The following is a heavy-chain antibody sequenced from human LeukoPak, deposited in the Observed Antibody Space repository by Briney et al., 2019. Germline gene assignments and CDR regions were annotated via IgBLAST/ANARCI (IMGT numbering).Heavy chain of an antibody. V-gene: IGHV4-59*01. J-gene: IGHJ6*02. Sequence: PSETLSLTCTVSGGSISSYYWSWIRQPPGKGLEWIGYIYYSGSTNYNPSLKSRVTIPVDTSKNQFSLKLSSVTAADTAVYYCARAAGYSGYDWYYYYGMDVWGQGTTVTVFS. D-gene: IGHD5-12*01. CDR1: GGSISSYY. CDR3: ARAAGYSGYDWYYYYGMDV. CDR2: IYYSGST.